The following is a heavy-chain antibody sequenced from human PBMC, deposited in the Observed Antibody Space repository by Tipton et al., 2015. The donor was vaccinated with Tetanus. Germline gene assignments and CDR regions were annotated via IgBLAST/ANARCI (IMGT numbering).Heavy chain of an antibody. Sequence: QMQLVQSGAEVKKPGASVKVSCKASGYTFTSYGISWVRQAPGQALEWMGWISAYNGNTNSAQKLQGRVTMTTDTSTSTAYMELRSLRSDDTAVYYCARDGLVVPAASKNWFDPWGQGTLVTVSS. CDR2: ISAYNGNT. CDR1: GYTFTSYG. D-gene: IGHD2-2*01. J-gene: IGHJ5*02. V-gene: IGHV1-18*04. CDR3: ARDGLVVPAASKNWFDP.